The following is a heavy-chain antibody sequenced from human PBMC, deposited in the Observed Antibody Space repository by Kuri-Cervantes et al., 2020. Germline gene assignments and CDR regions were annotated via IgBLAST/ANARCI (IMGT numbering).Heavy chain of an antibody. CDR1: GFTFSSYG. D-gene: IGHD6-19*01. CDR2: ISYDGSNK. J-gene: IGHJ3*02. Sequence: GESLKISCAASGFTFSSYGMHWVRQAPGKGLEWVAVISYDGSNKYYADSVKGRFTISRDNSKNTLYLQMNSLRAEDTAVYYCARARPAVAGSSHDPFDIWGQGTTVTVSS. CDR3: ARARPAVAGSSHDPFDI. V-gene: IGHV3-30*03.